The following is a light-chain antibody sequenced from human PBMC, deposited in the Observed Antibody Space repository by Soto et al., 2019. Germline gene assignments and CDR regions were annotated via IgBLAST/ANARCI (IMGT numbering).Light chain of an antibody. CDR2: EVS. CDR1: QRIGSW. J-gene: IGKJ1*01. Sequence: MQRTKSPSTLSACLWGWGMSTCGWIQRIGSWLAWYLQKPGKAPRLLSYEVSTLQNGVPARFDGSGSDTEFTLTINSLQPDDSATYDLHQYNQYARTFGQGTKVDIK. CDR3: HQYNQYART. V-gene: IGKV1-5*03.